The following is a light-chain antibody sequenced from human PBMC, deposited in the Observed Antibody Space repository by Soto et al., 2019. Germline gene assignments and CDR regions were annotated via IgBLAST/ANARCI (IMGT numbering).Light chain of an antibody. V-gene: IGLV2-11*01. J-gene: IGLJ3*02. CDR1: NSDVGGYNY. CDR3: CSYAGSYILV. CDR2: DVS. Sequence: QSVLTQPRSVSGSPGQSVTISCTGTNSDVGGYNYVSWYQQHPGEAPKVIVYDVSARPSGVPDRFSGSKSGNTASLTISGLQAEDEADYYCCSYAGSYILVFGGGTKVTVL.